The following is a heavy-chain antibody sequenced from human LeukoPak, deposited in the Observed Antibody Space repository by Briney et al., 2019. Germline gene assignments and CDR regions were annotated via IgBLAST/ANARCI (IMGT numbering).Heavy chain of an antibody. D-gene: IGHD3-10*01. J-gene: IGHJ4*02. Sequence: GGSLRLSCAASGFTFSSYSMNWVRQAPGKGLEWVSHISSSSSTIYYADSVKGRFTISRDNAKNSLYLQMNSLRAEDTAVYYCARDSGDDLIPYFDYWGQGTLVTVSS. CDR3: ARDSGDDLIPYFDY. V-gene: IGHV3-48*01. CDR1: GFTFSSYS. CDR2: ISSSSSTI.